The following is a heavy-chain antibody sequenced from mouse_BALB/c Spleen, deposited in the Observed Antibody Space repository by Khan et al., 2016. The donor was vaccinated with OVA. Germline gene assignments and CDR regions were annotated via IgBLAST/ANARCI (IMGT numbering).Heavy chain of an antibody. Sequence: EVQLQQSGPELVKPGASVKISCKASGYSFTGYFMNWVMQSHGKSLEWIGRINPHIGETFYNQKFKGKATLTVDESSSTAHMELRSRASEDAAVYYWARTYGSDFDNWGQGTTLTVSS. CDR3: ARTYGSDFDN. V-gene: IGHV1-20*02. CDR2: INPHIGET. D-gene: IGHD1-1*01. J-gene: IGHJ2*01. CDR1: GYSFTGYF.